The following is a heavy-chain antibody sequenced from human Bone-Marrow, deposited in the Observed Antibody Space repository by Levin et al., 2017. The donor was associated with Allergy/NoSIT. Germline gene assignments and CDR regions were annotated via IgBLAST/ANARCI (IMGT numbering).Heavy chain of an antibody. CDR3: ASTRRFGADLEVGFDH. V-gene: IGHV5-51*01. D-gene: IGHD3-10*01. CDR2: IYPGDSDT. J-gene: IGHJ4*02. CDR1: GYKFTNYW. Sequence: KGGESLKISCQASGYKFTNYWIGWVRQMPGKGLEWMGIIYPGDSDTKYNPSFEGQITISADKSTTVAYLQWGSLEASDTAMYYCASTRRFGADLEVGFDHWGQGTLVAVSS.